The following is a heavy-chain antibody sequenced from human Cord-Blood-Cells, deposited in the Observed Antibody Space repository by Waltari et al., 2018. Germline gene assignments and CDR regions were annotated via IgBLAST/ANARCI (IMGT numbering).Heavy chain of an antibody. CDR3: ARAWTVVTAFDI. D-gene: IGHD2-15*01. CDR1: GGSFSGYY. J-gene: IGHJ3*02. Sequence: QVKLQQWGAGLLKPSETLSLTCAVYGGSFSGYYWGWIRQPPGKGLEWIGEINHSGSTNYNPSLKSRVTISVDTSKNQFSLKLSSVTAADTAVYYCARAWTVVTAFDIWGQGTMVTVSS. V-gene: IGHV4-34*01. CDR2: INHSGST.